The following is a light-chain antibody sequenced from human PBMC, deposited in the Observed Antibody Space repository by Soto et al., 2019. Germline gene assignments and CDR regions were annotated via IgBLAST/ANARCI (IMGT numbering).Light chain of an antibody. CDR3: QQHNQWPIT. Sequence: RVLTVSPAPLSVSLAERVPLPRRASHSVDSNLAWYQQRAGQDHRLLIYGTSRRATGIPDTFSGRGSGTEFTLNINHVQPEESAVYYCQQHNQWPITVGKGTRREIK. CDR2: GTS. V-gene: IGKV3D-15*01. J-gene: IGKJ5*01. CDR1: HSVDSN.